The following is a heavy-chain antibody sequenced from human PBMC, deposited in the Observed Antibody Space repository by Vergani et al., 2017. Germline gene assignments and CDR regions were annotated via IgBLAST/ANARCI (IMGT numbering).Heavy chain of an antibody. CDR3: AKTSNYDFWSGYYMGLDY. CDR2: IYSGGST. Sequence: EVQLLESGGDLVQPGGSLRLSCAASGFTFIMHAMSWVRQAPGKGLEWVSVIYSGGSTYYADSVKGRFTISRHNSKNTLYLQMNSLRAEDTAVYYCAKTSNYDFWSGYYMGLDYWGQGTLVTVSS. D-gene: IGHD3-3*01. V-gene: IGHV3-23*03. J-gene: IGHJ4*02. CDR1: GFTFIMHA.